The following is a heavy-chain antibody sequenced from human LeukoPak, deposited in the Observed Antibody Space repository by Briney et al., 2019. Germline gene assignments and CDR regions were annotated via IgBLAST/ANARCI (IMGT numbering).Heavy chain of an antibody. V-gene: IGHV5-51*01. J-gene: IGHJ4*02. CDR2: IYPGDSDT. Sequence: GESLKISCKGSGYSFTSYWIGWVRQMPGKGLGWMGIIYPGDSDTRYSPSFQGQVTISADKSISTAYLQWSSLKASDTAMYYCARHFLYSSSWPYFDYWGQGTLVTVSS. CDR1: GYSFTSYW. CDR3: ARHFLYSSSWPYFDY. D-gene: IGHD6-13*01.